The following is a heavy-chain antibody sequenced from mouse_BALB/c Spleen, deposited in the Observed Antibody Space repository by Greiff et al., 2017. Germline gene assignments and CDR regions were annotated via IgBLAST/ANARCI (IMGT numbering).Heavy chain of an antibody. V-gene: IGHV1S81*02. Sequence: VQLQQSGAELVKPGASVKLSCKASGYTFPSYYMYWVKQRPGQGLEWIGEINPSNGGTNFNEKFKSKATLTVDKSSSTAYMQLSSLTSEDSAVYYCTRGDYYGSSYAMDYWGQGTSVTVSS. J-gene: IGHJ4*01. D-gene: IGHD1-1*01. CDR1: GYTFPSYY. CDR3: TRGDYYGSSYAMDY. CDR2: INPSNGGT.